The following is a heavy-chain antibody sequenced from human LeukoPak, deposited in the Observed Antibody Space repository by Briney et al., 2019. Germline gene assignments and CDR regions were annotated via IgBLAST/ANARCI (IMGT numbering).Heavy chain of an antibody. CDR2: IYYMGIT. D-gene: IGHD6-13*01. V-gene: IGHV4-59*08. Sequence: SETLSLTCTVSGGSISSYYWSWIRQPPGKGLGWSGYIYYMGITNYNPSLKSRGAISVDASENRFSLKLSSLACADTAVYYCAGRSSGGLAFDYWGQGTLVTVSS. CDR1: GGSISSYY. J-gene: IGHJ4*02. CDR3: AGRSSGGLAFDY.